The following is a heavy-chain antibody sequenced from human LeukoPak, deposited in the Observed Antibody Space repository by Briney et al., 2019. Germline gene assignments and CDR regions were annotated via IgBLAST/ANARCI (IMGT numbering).Heavy chain of an antibody. V-gene: IGHV4-59*08. J-gene: IGHJ4*02. Sequence: SSETLSLTCTVSGGSINNDYWSWIRQPPGKGLEWIGYIYYSGSTNYNPSLKSRVSISVDTSKNQSSLKLSSVTAADTAVYYCARLRRSYGYDYWGQGTLVTVSS. D-gene: IGHD1-26*01. CDR1: GGSINNDY. CDR3: ARLRRSYGYDY. CDR2: IYYSGST.